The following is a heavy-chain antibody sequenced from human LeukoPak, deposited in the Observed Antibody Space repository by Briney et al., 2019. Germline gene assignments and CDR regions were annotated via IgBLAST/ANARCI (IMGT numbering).Heavy chain of an antibody. CDR1: GFTFSSYW. Sequence: PGGSLRLSCAASGFTFSSYWMSWVRQVPGKGLEWVASIKKDGSEKYYVDSVKGRFTMSRDNAKDSLYLEINSLRVEDTAVYYCARGSNWAFDYWGQGTLVTASS. CDR2: IKKDGSEK. J-gene: IGHJ4*02. D-gene: IGHD7-27*01. CDR3: ARGSNWAFDY. V-gene: IGHV3-7*04.